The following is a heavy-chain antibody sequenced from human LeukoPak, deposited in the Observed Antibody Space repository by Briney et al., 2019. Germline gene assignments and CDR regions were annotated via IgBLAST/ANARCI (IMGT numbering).Heavy chain of an antibody. CDR3: VSRPCIITACCAPPWRCFDH. V-gene: IGHV3-7*03. Sequence: GGSLRLSCEASGLTFSRYWLTWVRQAPGKGLEWVANINEDGSEKNYVDSVKGRFSISRDNAKSSLFLKMNNLRAEDTAVYHCVSRPCIITACCAPPWRCFDHWGKGTLVPAS. CDR2: INEDGSEK. J-gene: IGHJ4*02. D-gene: IGHD2-2*01. CDR1: GLTFSRYW.